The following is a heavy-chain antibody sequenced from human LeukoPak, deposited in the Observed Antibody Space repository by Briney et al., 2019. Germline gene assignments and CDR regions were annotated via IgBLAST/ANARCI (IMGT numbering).Heavy chain of an antibody. CDR1: GGTFSSYA. CDR3: ARDEGTTGTKKPHFFDY. V-gene: IGHV1-69*13. J-gene: IGHJ4*02. D-gene: IGHD1-1*01. CDR2: IIPIFGTA. Sequence: SVKVSCKASGGTFSSYATSWVRQAPGQGREWMGGIIPIFGTANYAQKFQGRVTITADESTSTAYMELSSLRSEDTAVYYCARDEGTTGTKKPHFFDYWGQGTLVTVSS.